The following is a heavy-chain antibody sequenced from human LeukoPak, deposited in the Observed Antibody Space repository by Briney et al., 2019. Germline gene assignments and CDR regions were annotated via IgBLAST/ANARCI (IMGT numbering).Heavy chain of an antibody. J-gene: IGHJ6*02. CDR2: INHSGST. CDR3: ARGARCSSTSCYTVVYYYYGMDV. V-gene: IGHV4-34*01. CDR1: GGSFSGYY. Sequence: SETLSLTCAVYGGSFSGYYWSWIRQPPGKGLEWIGEINHSGSTNYNPSLKSRVTISVDTSKNQFSLKLSSVTAADTAVYYCARGARCSSTSCYTVVYYYYGMDVWGQGTTVTVS. D-gene: IGHD2-2*02.